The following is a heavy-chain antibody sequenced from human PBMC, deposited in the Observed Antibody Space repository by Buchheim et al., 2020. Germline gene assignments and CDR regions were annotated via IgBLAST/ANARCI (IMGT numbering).Heavy chain of an antibody. D-gene: IGHD3-9*01. V-gene: IGHV5-51*03. J-gene: IGHJ4*02. CDR1: GYSFSSYW. Sequence: EVQLVQSGAEVKKAGESLRISCKASGYSFSSYWFAWVRQMPGKGLEWVGIIYPDDSDNTYSPSFQGHVTIPVDKSLKTAYLQWNSLKPSDTAMYYCARLVSYLDYWGQGTL. CDR3: ARLVSYLDY. CDR2: IYPDDSDN.